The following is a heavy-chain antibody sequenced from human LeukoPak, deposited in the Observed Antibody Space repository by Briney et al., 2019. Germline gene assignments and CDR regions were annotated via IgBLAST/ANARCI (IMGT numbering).Heavy chain of an antibody. J-gene: IGHJ2*01. CDR2: MSASGGGT. Sequence: PGGSLRLSCAASGFTFSGYAMTWVRQAPGKGLEWVSAMSASGGGTFYADSVKGRFTSSRDNSKNTLYLQINSLRAEDTAIYYCARVGPNWYFDLWGRGTLVTVSS. V-gene: IGHV3-23*01. CDR3: ARVGPNWYFDL. CDR1: GFTFSGYA.